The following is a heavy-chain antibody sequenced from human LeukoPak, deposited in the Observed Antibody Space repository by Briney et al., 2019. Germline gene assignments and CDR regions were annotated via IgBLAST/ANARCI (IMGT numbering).Heavy chain of an antibody. V-gene: IGHV3-21*01. CDR3: ARDHDYVWGSLDY. Sequence: GGSLRLSCAASGFTFSSYSMNWVRQAPGKGLEWVSSISSSSSYIYYADSVKGRFTISRDNAKNSLYLQMNSLRAEDTAVYYCARDHDYVWGSLDYWGQGTLVTVSS. J-gene: IGHJ4*02. CDR1: GFTFSSYS. CDR2: ISSSSSYI. D-gene: IGHD3-16*01.